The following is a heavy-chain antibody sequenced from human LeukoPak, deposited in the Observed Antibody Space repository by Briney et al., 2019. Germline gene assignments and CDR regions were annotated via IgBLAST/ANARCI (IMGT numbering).Heavy chain of an antibody. V-gene: IGHV5-51*01. CDR1: GYRFTSYW. CDR3: ARQLTIFGATGYFDY. Sequence: GESLKISCKGSGYRFTSYWIGWVRQMPGKGLEWMGIIYPGDSDTRYSPSFQGQVTISADKSISTAYLQWSSLKASDTAMYYCARQLTIFGATGYFDYWGQGTLVTVSS. CDR2: IYPGDSDT. D-gene: IGHD3-3*01. J-gene: IGHJ4*02.